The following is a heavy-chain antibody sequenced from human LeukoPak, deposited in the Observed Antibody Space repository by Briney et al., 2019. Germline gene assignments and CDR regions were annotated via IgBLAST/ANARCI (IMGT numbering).Heavy chain of an antibody. Sequence: GGTLRLSCAASGFTFSSYGMSWVRQAPGKVLEWVSAISGSSGSTYYADSVKGRFTISRDNAKNSLYLQMNSLRAEDTALYYCAKDIGELGLISAFDIWGQGTMVTVSS. J-gene: IGHJ3*02. D-gene: IGHD3-10*01. CDR1: GFTFSSYG. CDR3: AKDIGELGLISAFDI. CDR2: ISGSSGST. V-gene: IGHV3-23*01.